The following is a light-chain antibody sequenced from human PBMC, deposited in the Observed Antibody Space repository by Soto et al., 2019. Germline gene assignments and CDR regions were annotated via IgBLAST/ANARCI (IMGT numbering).Light chain of an antibody. CDR1: SSDIGGFNF. CDR2: EVT. CDR3: MSYTSNAARV. J-gene: IGLJ3*02. Sequence: QSALTQPASVSGSPGQSITISCTGTSSDIGGFNFVSWYQQHPGKAPKLLIYEVTNRPSGVSDRFSGSKSGTTASLTISGLQAEDEADYYCMSYTSNAARVFGGGTKLTVL. V-gene: IGLV2-14*01.